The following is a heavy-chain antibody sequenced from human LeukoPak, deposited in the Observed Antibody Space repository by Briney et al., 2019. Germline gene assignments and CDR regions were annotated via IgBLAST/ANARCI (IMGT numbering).Heavy chain of an antibody. J-gene: IGHJ6*02. CDR3: ARDGNYCSGGSCYSGIVPYYYYYGMDV. CDR2: ISYDGSNK. CDR1: GFTFSSYA. Sequence: GGSLRLSCAASGFTFSSYAMHWVRQAPGKGLEWVAVISYDGSNKYYADSVKGRFTISRDNSKNTLYLQMNSLRAEDTAVYYCARDGNYCSGGSCYSGIVPYYYYYGMDVWGQGTTVTVSS. V-gene: IGHV3-30*04. D-gene: IGHD2-15*01.